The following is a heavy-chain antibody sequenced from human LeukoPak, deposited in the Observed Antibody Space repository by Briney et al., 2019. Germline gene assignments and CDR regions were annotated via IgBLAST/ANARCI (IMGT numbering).Heavy chain of an antibody. V-gene: IGHV3-20*04. J-gene: IGHJ4*02. D-gene: IGHD3-10*01. CDR2: ITWNGVST. CDR1: GFTFDDYG. CDR3: ARDFWGSGQGGFDY. Sequence: GGSLRLSCTASGFTFDDYGMSWVRQAPGKGLECVSGITWNGVSTGYADSVKGRFTISRDNAKNSVYLQMNSLRVEDTALYYCARDFWGSGQGGFDYWGQGALVTVSS.